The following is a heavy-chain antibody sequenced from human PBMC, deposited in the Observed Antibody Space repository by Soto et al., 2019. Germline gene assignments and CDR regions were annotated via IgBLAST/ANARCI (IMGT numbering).Heavy chain of an antibody. CDR3: ARAPLYSTSPKTAFDI. V-gene: IGHV1-18*01. CDR1: GYTFSSYG. D-gene: IGHD6-6*01. J-gene: IGHJ3*02. Sequence: QVQLVQSGPEVTKPGASVKVSCKASGYTFSSYGISWVRQAPGQGLEWMGWISTYNGNPNYAQKFQGRVTMTTDTSTSTAYMELRSLRSDDTDVFSCARAPLYSTSPKTAFDIWGQGTVVTVSS. CDR2: ISTYNGNP.